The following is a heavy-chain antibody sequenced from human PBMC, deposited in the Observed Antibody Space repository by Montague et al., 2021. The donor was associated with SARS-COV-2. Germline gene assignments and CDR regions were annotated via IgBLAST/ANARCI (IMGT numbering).Heavy chain of an antibody. CDR3: ARLKRYFDSSGSPSAFDS. D-gene: IGHD3-22*01. Sequence: SETLSLTCTVSGGSITNNIDYWAWIRRPPGKGLEWIGSIYYTGNTYYNPSLKSRVTISVVTSKNHFTLKLSSVTAAETAVYYCARLKRYFDSSGSPSAFDSWGRGTKVTVSS. V-gene: IGHV4-39*02. J-gene: IGHJ3*01. CDR1: GGSITNNIDY. CDR2: IYYTGNT.